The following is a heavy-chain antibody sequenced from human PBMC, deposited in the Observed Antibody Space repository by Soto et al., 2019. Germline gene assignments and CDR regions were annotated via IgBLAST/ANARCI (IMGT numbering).Heavy chain of an antibody. D-gene: IGHD3-22*01. Sequence: VQLLESGGGLVQPGGSLRLSCAASGFTFSSYAMSWVRQAPGKGLEWVSAISGSGGSTYYADSVKGRFTISRDNSKNTLYLQMNSLRAEDTAVYYCAKDTTYYYDSSGYCTYWGQGTLVTVSS. CDR1: GFTFSSYA. CDR2: ISGSGGST. J-gene: IGHJ4*02. CDR3: AKDTTYYYDSSGYCTY. V-gene: IGHV3-23*01.